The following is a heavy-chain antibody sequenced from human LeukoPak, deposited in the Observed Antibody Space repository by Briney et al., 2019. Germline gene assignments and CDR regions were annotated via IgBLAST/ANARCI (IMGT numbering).Heavy chain of an antibody. D-gene: IGHD1-26*01. CDR1: GGSISSSNW. V-gene: IGHV4-4*02. Sequence: SETLSLTCAVSGGSISSSNWWSWVRQPPGKGLGWIGEIYHSGSTNYNPSLKSRVTISVDKSKNQFSLKLSSVTAADTAVYYCARSSGSYSPFDYWGQGTLVTVSS. J-gene: IGHJ4*02. CDR3: ARSSGSYSPFDY. CDR2: IYHSGST.